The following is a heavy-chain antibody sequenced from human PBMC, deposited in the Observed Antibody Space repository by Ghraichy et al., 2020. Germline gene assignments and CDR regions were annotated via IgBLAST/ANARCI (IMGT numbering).Heavy chain of an antibody. CDR2: INHSGST. Sequence: SETLSLTCAVYGGSFSGYYWSWIRQPPGKGLEWIGEINHSGSTNYNPSLKSRVTISVDTSKNQFSLKLSSVTAADTAVYYCARGIPFVRSIAARPLRGFDYWGQGTLVTVSS. V-gene: IGHV4-34*01. J-gene: IGHJ4*02. CDR3: ARGIPFVRSIAARPLRGFDY. CDR1: GGSFSGYY. D-gene: IGHD6-6*01.